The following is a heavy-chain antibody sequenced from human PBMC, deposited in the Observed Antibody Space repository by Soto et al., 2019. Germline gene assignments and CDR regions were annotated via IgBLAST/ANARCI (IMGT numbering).Heavy chain of an antibody. CDR1: GFTFSSYS. CDR2: ISSSSSTI. CDR3: ARQGRYYDSSGYPYFDY. V-gene: IGHV3-48*01. Sequence: PGGSLRLSCAASGFTFSSYSMNWVRQAPGKGLEWVSYISSSSSTIYYADSVKGRFTISRDNAKNSLYLQMNSLRAEDTAVYYCARQGRYYDSSGYPYFDYWGQGTLVTVSS. J-gene: IGHJ4*02. D-gene: IGHD3-22*01.